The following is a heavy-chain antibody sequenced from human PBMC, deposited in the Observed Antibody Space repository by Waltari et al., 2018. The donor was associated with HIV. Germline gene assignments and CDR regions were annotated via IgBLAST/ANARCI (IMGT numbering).Heavy chain of an antibody. V-gene: IGHV1-2*02. J-gene: IGHJ6*02. CDR2: INPNSGGT. CDR1: RYTFTGYY. D-gene: IGHD3-22*01. CDR3: ARSITMIVVLIAWGYGMDV. Sequence: QVQLVQSGAEVKKPGTSVKVSCKASRYTFTGYYMHWVRQAPGQGLEWMGWINPNSGGTKYVQKVQDRVTMTRDTSISTAYMELSRLRSDDTAVYYCARSITMIVVLIAWGYGMDVWGQGTTVTVSS.